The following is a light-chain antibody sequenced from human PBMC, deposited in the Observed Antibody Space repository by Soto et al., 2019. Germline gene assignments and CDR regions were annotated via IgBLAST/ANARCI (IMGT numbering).Light chain of an antibody. Sequence: DIVMTQTPLSSPVTLGQPASISCTSSQRLVHSDGNTHLNWLQQRPGQPPRLLIYEISNRFSAAPERYSGSGAGTEFTLKISREEAEDVGIYYCMQATQTVITFGQGTPLEIK. J-gene: IGKJ5*01. CDR2: EIS. V-gene: IGKV2-24*01. CDR1: QRLVHSDGNTH. CDR3: MQATQTVIT.